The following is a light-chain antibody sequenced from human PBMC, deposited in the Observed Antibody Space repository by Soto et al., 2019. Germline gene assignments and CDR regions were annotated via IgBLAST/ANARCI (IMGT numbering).Light chain of an antibody. J-gene: IGLJ2*01. CDR1: SSDVGNYNL. CDR3: CSYAGSGTLL. CDR2: EGS. Sequence: QSVLTQPASVSGSPGQSITISCTGTSSDVGNYNLVSWYQQLPGKAPKLMIYEGSKRPSGVSNRFSGSKSGNTASLTISGLQAEDEADYYCCSYAGSGTLLFGGGTKLTVL. V-gene: IGLV2-23*01.